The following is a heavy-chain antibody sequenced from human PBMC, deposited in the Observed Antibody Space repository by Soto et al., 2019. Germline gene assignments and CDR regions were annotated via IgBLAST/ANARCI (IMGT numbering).Heavy chain of an antibody. CDR2: SIPIFGTA. CDR3: ARRGSGRYFDWLPVDY. V-gene: IGHV1-69*01. Sequence: QVQLVQSGAEVKKPGSSVKVSCKASGGTFSSYAISWVRQAPGQGLEWMGGSIPIFGTANYAQKFQGRVTITADESTSTAYMELSSLRSEGKAVYYCARRGSGRYFDWLPVDYWGQGTLVTVSS. D-gene: IGHD3-9*01. J-gene: IGHJ4*02. CDR1: GGTFSSYA.